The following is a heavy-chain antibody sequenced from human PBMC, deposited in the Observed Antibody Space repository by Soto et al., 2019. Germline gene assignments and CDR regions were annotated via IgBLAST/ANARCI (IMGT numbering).Heavy chain of an antibody. Sequence: SETLSLTCAVNGGSFTGYYGAWIRQSPGKGLEWIGEISHSGTTIYNPSLKSRVTISIDTSKNQFSLKLTSMTAADTGVYYCERSGGSTWHYFDSWGQGTVVTVSS. J-gene: IGHJ4*02. V-gene: IGHV4-34*01. D-gene: IGHD6-13*01. CDR1: GGSFTGYY. CDR3: ERSGGSTWHYFDS. CDR2: ISHSGTT.